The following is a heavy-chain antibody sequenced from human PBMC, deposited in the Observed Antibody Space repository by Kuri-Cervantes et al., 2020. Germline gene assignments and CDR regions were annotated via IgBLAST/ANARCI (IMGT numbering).Heavy chain of an antibody. J-gene: IGHJ4*02. Sequence: ASVKVSCKASGYTFTNYAMHWVRQAPGQRLEWMGWINAGNGNTKYSQKFQGRVTITRDTSASTAYMELSSLRSEDTAVYYCARAYSSSWYNHSPEFGYWGQGTLVTVSS. CDR1: GYTFTNYA. D-gene: IGHD6-13*01. CDR2: INAGNGNT. CDR3: ARAYSSSWYNHSPEFGY. V-gene: IGHV1-3*01.